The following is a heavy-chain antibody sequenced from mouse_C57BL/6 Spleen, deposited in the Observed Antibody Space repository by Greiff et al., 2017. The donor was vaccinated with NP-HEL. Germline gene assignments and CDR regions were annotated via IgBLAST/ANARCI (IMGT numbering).Heavy chain of an antibody. Sequence: EVQLQESGGGLVQPGGSLSLSCAASGFTFTDYYMSWVRQPPGKALEWLGFIRNKANGYTTEYSASVKGRFTISRDNSQSILYLQMNALRAEDSATYYCARWLPRDFDVWGTGTTVTVSS. CDR3: ARWLPRDFDV. CDR1: GFTFTDYY. J-gene: IGHJ1*03. D-gene: IGHD2-2*01. CDR2: IRNKANGYTT. V-gene: IGHV7-3*01.